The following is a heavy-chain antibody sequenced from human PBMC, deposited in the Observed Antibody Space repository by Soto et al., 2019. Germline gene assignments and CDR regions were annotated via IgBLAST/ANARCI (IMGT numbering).Heavy chain of an antibody. CDR2: IYYSGST. CDR1: GGSISSYY. V-gene: IGHV4-59*12. Sequence: SETLSLTCTVSGGSISSYYWSWIRQPPGKGLEWIGYIYYSGSTNYNPALESRVTISVDTSKNQFSLKLSSVTAADTAVYYCARRVARQKWGGYYYYYMDVWGKGTTVTVSS. D-gene: IGHD2-15*01. J-gene: IGHJ6*03. CDR3: ARRVARQKWGGYYYYYMDV.